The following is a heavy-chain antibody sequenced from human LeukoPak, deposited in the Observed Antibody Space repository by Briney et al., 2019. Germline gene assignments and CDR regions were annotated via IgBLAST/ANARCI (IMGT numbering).Heavy chain of an antibody. V-gene: IGHV4-34*01. CDR2: INHSGST. CDR1: GGSFSGYY. J-gene: IGHJ4*02. D-gene: IGHD5-18*01. CDR3: ARLTRGYSYGQNDY. Sequence: SETLSLTCAVYGGSFSGYYWSWIRQPPGKGLEWIGEINHSGSTNYNPSLKSRVTISVDTSKNQFSLKLSSVTAADTAVYYCARLTRGYSYGQNDYWGQGTLVTVSS.